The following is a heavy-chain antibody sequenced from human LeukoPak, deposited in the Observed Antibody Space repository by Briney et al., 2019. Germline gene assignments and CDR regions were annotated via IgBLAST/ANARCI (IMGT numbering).Heavy chain of an antibody. CDR3: ARAVLGYCSGGSCYGRDWFDP. J-gene: IGHJ5*02. CDR1: GGTFSSYA. CDR2: IIPIFGTA. D-gene: IGHD2-15*01. Sequence: ASVKVSCKASGGTFSSYAISWARQAPGQGLEWMGSIIPIFGTANYAQKFQGRVTITTDESTSTAYMELSSLRSEDTAVYYCARAVLGYCSGGSCYGRDWFDPWGQGTLATVSS. V-gene: IGHV1-69*05.